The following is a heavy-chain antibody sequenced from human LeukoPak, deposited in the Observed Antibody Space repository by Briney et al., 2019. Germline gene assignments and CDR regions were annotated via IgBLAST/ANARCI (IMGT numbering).Heavy chain of an antibody. Sequence: SVKVSCKASGGTFSRYAIGWVRQAPGQGLEWMGGIIPIFGTANYAQKFQGRVTITTDESTSTAYMELSSLRSEDTAVYYCASPTTYYYDSSGYIWGQGTMVTVSS. CDR3: ASPTTYYYDSSGYI. V-gene: IGHV1-69*05. CDR1: GGTFSRYA. J-gene: IGHJ3*02. CDR2: IIPIFGTA. D-gene: IGHD3-22*01.